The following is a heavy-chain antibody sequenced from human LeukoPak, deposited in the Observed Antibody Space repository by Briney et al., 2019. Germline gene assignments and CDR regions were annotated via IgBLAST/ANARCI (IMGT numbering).Heavy chain of an antibody. CDR2: IYYSGST. J-gene: IGHJ4*02. CDR1: GGSISSYY. D-gene: IGHD2-21*02. CDR3: ARGLGPYCGGDCYYLDY. V-gene: IGHV4-59*08. Sequence: SETLSLTCTVSGGSISSYYWSWIRQPPGKGLEWIGYIYYSGSTYYNPSLKSRVTISVDASKNQFSLKLSSVTAADTAVYYCARGLGPYCGGDCYYLDYWGQGTLVTVSS.